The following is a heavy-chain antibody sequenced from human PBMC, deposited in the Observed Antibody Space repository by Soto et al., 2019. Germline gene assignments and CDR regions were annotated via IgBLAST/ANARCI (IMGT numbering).Heavy chain of an antibody. CDR3: AKRRASSLLSSGRGMDV. CDR2: ISGSGGST. D-gene: IGHD6-13*01. Sequence: EVQLLESGGGLVQPGGSLRLSCAASGFTFSSYAMSWVRQAPGKGLEWVSAISGSGGSTYYADSVKGRFTISRDNSKNTLFLQMNSLRAEDTAVYYCAKRRASSLLSSGRGMDVWGQGTTVTVSS. V-gene: IGHV3-23*01. CDR1: GFTFSSYA. J-gene: IGHJ6*02.